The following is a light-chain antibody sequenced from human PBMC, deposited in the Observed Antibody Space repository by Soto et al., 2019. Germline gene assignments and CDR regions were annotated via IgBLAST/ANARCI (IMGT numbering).Light chain of an antibody. V-gene: IGKV1-39*01. CDR3: QQSFSTPQT. J-gene: IGKJ4*01. Sequence: DIQMTQSPSSLSASVGDSVTITCRASQSINIYLSWYQQKPGTAPNLLINVASTLQGGVPSRFSGSGSGTDFTLAISSLQPEDSATYYCQQSFSTPQTFGGGTKVDIK. CDR2: VAS. CDR1: QSINIY.